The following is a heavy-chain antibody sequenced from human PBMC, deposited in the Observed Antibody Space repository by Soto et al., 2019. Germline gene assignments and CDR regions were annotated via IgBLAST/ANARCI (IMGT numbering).Heavy chain of an antibody. CDR3: ARDRGVDTAMVNGYYGMDV. J-gene: IGHJ6*02. Sequence: SETLSLTCTVSGGSISSGGYDWSWIRQHPGKGLEWLGYIYDSGSPYYNPSLKSRVTISVDTSKNQFSLKLSSVTAADTAVYYCARDRGVDTAMVNGYYGMDVWGQGTTVTVSS. D-gene: IGHD5-18*01. CDR1: GGSISSGGYD. CDR2: IYDSGSP. V-gene: IGHV4-31*03.